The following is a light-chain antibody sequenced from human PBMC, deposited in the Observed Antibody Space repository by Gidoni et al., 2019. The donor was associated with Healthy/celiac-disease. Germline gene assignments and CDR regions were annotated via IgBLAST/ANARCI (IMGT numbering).Light chain of an antibody. CDR1: QGFSSY. CDR2: AAS. V-gene: IGKV1-9*01. Sequence: DIQLTQSPSFLSASVGDSVTITCWASQGFSSYLAWYQQKPGKAPKLLIYAASTLQSGVPSRFSGSGSGTEFTLTISSLQPEDFATYYCQQLNSYLLFTFGPGTKVDIK. J-gene: IGKJ3*01. CDR3: QQLNSYLLFT.